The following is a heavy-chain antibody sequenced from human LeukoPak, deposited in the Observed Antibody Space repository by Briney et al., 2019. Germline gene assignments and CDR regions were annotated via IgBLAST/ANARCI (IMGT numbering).Heavy chain of an antibody. D-gene: IGHD3-3*01. V-gene: IGHV3-7*01. CDR1: GFTFSTYG. CDR3: AREAALDYDFWSGYQYYFDY. Sequence: GGSLRLSCAASGFTFSTYGMTWVRQAPGKGLEWVANIKQDGSEKYYVDSVKGRFTISRDNAKNSLYLQMNSLRAEDTAVYYCAREAALDYDFWSGYQYYFDYWGQGTLVTVSS. J-gene: IGHJ4*02. CDR2: IKQDGSEK.